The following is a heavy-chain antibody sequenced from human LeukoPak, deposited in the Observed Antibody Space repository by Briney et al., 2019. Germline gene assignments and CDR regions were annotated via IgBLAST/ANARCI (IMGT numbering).Heavy chain of an antibody. CDR3: ARRAGSEGHYYYYMDV. CDR1: GGSISSSSYY. J-gene: IGHJ6*03. CDR2: IYYSGST. Sequence: PSETLSLTCTVSGGSISSSSYYWGWIRQPPGKGLEWIGSIYYSGSTYYNPSLKSRVTISVDTSKNQFSLKLSSVTAADTAVYYCARRAGSEGHYYYYMDVWGKGTTVTISS. V-gene: IGHV4-39*07.